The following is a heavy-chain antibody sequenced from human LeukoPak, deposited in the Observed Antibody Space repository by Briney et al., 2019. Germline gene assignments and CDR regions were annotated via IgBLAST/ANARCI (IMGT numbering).Heavy chain of an antibody. Sequence: GGSLRLSCAASGFTFSTYNINWVRQAPGKGLKWVSSISRSSTYIDYADSVKGRVTISRDNAKNSLYLQMNSLRAEDTAVYYCARDGSGTYGFDYWGQGTLVTVSP. D-gene: IGHD1-26*01. CDR3: ARDGSGTYGFDY. CDR2: ISRSSTYI. J-gene: IGHJ4*02. CDR1: GFTFSTYN. V-gene: IGHV3-21*01.